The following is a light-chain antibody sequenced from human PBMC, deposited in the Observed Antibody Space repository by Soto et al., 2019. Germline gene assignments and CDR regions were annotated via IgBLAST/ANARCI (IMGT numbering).Light chain of an antibody. Sequence: EIVLTQSPGTLSLSPGERATLSCRASQSLSSTYLAWYQQKPGQAPRLLIYDASSRATGIPDRFSGSGSGTDFTVTISRLEPEDFAVYYCQQYGSSRWTFGQGTKVEIK. V-gene: IGKV3-20*01. J-gene: IGKJ1*01. CDR2: DAS. CDR1: QSLSSTY. CDR3: QQYGSSRWT.